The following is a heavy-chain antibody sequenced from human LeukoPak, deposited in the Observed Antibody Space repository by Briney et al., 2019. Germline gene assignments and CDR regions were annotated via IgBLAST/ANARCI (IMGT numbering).Heavy chain of an antibody. D-gene: IGHD3-3*01. CDR2: ISSSSSYI. Sequence: GGSLRLSCAASGFTFSSYSMNWVRQAPGKGLEWVSSISSSSSYIYYADSVKGRFTISRDNAKNTLYLQMNSLRAEDTAVYYCARDWDYDFWSGPIYYYYGMDVWGQGTTVTVSS. V-gene: IGHV3-21*01. J-gene: IGHJ6*02. CDR3: ARDWDYDFWSGPIYYYYGMDV. CDR1: GFTFSSYS.